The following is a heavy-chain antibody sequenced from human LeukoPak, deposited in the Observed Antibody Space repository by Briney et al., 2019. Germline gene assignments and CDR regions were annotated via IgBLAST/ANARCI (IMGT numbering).Heavy chain of an antibody. V-gene: IGHV3-30-3*01. Sequence: PGGTLRLSCAASGFTFSNYAVHWVRQAPGQGLEWVAVMSYDGNDAYYADSVKGRFTISRDNSKNTLFLQMNSLRAEDTAVYYCASDSRGYIDYWGQGTLVTVSS. CDR2: MSYDGNDA. J-gene: IGHJ4*02. CDR3: ASDSRGYIDY. D-gene: IGHD6-19*01. CDR1: GFTFSNYA.